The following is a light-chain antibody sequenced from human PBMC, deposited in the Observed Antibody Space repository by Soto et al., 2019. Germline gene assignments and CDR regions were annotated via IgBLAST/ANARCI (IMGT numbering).Light chain of an antibody. Sequence: DIQMTQCHSTLSASVGDRASITCRASQSISSWLAWYQQKPGKAPKLLIYKASTLKSGVPSRFSGSGSGTEFTLTISSLQPDDFATYYCQHYNSYSEAFGQGTKVDI. CDR3: QHYNSYSEA. V-gene: IGKV1-5*03. CDR1: QSISSW. J-gene: IGKJ1*01. CDR2: KAS.